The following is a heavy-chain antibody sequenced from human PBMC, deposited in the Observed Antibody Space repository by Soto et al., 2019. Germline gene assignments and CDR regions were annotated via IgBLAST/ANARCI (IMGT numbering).Heavy chain of an antibody. CDR2: IIPILGIP. D-gene: IGHD3-10*01. CDR3: ERFRGSYGMDV. CDR1: GGTFSSYT. V-gene: IGHV1-69*02. Sequence: QVQLVQSGAEVKKPGSSVKVSCKASGGTFSSYTISWVRQAPGQGLEWMGRIIPILGIPNYAQKFQGRVTITADKSTSTAYMELSSLRSEETVVYYCERFRGSYGMDVWGQGSTVTVSS. J-gene: IGHJ6*02.